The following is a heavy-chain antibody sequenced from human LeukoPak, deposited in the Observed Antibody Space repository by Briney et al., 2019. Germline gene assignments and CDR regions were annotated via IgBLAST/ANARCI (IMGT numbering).Heavy chain of an antibody. CDR3: ARDPPRTTGSTRRAFDYYYYGMDV. CDR1: GGTFSSYA. J-gene: IGHJ6*02. D-gene: IGHD1-1*01. CDR2: INTNTGNP. V-gene: IGHV7-4-1*02. Sequence: ASVKVSCKASGGTFSSYAISWVRQAPGQGLEWMGWINTNTGNPTYAQGFTGRFVFSLDTSVSTAYLQISSLKAEDTAVYYCARDPPRTTGSTRRAFDYYYYGMDVWGQGTTVTVSS.